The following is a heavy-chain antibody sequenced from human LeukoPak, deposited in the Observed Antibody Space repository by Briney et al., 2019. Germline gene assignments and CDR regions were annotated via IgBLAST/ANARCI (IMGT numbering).Heavy chain of an antibody. J-gene: IGHJ3*02. V-gene: IGHV4-59*01. CDR2: IYYSGST. D-gene: IGHD5-18*01. Sequence: KTSETLSLTCTVSGGSISSYYWSWIRQPPGKGLEWIGYIYYSGSTNYNPSLKSRVTISVDTSKNQFSLKLSSVTAADTAVYYCARADTAMVNVAFDIWGQGTMVTVSS. CDR3: ARADTAMVNVAFDI. CDR1: GGSISSYY.